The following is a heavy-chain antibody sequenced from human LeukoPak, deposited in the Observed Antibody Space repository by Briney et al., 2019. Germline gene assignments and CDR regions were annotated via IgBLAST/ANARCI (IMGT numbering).Heavy chain of an antibody. J-gene: IGHJ4*02. D-gene: IGHD2-2*01. CDR2: ISAYNGNT. CDR3: ARVTVYCSSTSCYGRRIDY. CDR1: GYTFTSYG. Sequence: ALVKVSCKASGYTFTSYGISWVRQAPGQGLEWMGGISAYNGNTNYAQKLQGRVTMTTDTSTSTAYMELRSLRSDDTAVYYCARVTVYCSSTSCYGRRIDYWGQGTLVTVSS. V-gene: IGHV1-18*01.